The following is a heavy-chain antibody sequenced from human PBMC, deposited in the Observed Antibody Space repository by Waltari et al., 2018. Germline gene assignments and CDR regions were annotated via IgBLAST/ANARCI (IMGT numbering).Heavy chain of an antibody. CDR3: ARHYPGFEVGGLNY. CDR1: GVSISSGDH. D-gene: IGHD6-19*01. CDR2: IYHSGPT. Sequence: QVQLQESGPALVKPSETLSLTCAVSGVSISSGDHWGWIRQPPGKGREWITSIYHSGPTDDNPSIKSRVAIVGDTTKNQCALKLRSVNAADTAVYFCARHYPGFEVGGLNYWGQGNPVTVSS. V-gene: IGHV4-38-2*01. J-gene: IGHJ4*02.